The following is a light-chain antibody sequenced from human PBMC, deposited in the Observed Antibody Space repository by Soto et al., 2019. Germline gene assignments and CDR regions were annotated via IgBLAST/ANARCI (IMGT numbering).Light chain of an antibody. J-gene: IGLJ1*01. CDR3: GSYTSSSTRV. Sequence: QSALTQPASVSGSPGQSITISCTGTSSDVGGYNYVSWYQQHPGKAPKLMIYDVSNRPSGVSNRFSGSKSGNTASLTISGLQAEDEADYYCGSYTSSSTRVFGTGTELTVL. V-gene: IGLV2-14*01. CDR2: DVS. CDR1: SSDVGGYNY.